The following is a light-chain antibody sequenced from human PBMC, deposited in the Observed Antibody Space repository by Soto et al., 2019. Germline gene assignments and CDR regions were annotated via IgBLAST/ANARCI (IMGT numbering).Light chain of an antibody. V-gene: IGKV3-20*01. J-gene: IGKJ1*01. Sequence: EIVLTQSPGTLSLSPGERATLSCRASQSVSSSYLAWYQQKPGQAPRLLIYGASSRATGIPDRFSDSGSGTDFTLTISRLEPEDFAVYYCQQYGSSFSWTFGQGTKVEIK. CDR1: QSVSSSY. CDR2: GAS. CDR3: QQYGSSFSWT.